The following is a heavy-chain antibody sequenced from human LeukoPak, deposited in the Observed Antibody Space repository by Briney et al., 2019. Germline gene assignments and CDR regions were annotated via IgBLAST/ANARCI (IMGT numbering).Heavy chain of an antibody. CDR3: ARGGYPRY. D-gene: IGHD3-22*01. Sequence: GGSLRLSCDTSGFSFSDYGMNWVRQAPGKGLEWVSSIGSGGHTFYEDSVKGRFTISRDNAKNSMYLQRNSLRAEDTAVYYCARGGYPRYWGQGSLVTVSS. CDR1: GFSFSDYG. CDR2: IGSGGHT. J-gene: IGHJ4*02. V-gene: IGHV3-69-1*01.